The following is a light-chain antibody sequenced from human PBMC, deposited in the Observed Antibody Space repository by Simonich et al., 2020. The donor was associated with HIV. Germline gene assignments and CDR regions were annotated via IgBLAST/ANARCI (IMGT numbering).Light chain of an antibody. CDR3: QQYYSTPIS. J-gene: IGKJ5*01. CDR1: QSVSIN. Sequence: DIVMTQSPAPLSVSPGERATLSCRASQSVSINVALSQQIPGQAPRLLIYGASTRATGIPARFSGSGAGTEFTLTISSLQAEDVAVYYCQQYYSTPISFGQGTRLEIK. V-gene: IGKV3-15*01. CDR2: GAS.